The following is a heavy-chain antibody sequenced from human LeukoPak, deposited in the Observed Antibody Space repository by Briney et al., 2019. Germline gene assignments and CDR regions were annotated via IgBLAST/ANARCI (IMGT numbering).Heavy chain of an antibody. CDR1: GGSFSGYY. D-gene: IGHD3-22*01. J-gene: IGHJ3*02. Sequence: SETLSLTCAVYGGSFSGYYWSWIRQPPGKGLEWIGEINHSGSTNYNPSLKSRVTISVDTSKNQFSPKLSSVTAADTAVYYCARVPYYYDSSGYDAFDIWGQGTMVTVSS. CDR3: ARVPYYYDSSGYDAFDI. CDR2: INHSGST. V-gene: IGHV4-34*01.